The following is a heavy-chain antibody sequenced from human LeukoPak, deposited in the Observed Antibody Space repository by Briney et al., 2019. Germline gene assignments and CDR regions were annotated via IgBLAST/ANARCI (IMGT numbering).Heavy chain of an antibody. V-gene: IGHV3-23*01. J-gene: IGHJ4*02. CDR2: IIASGHT. D-gene: IGHD2-21*01. Sequence: PGGFLRLSCAASGFTFSSYAMSWVRQAPGKGLEWVSGIIASGHTYHADSVKGRFTISRDNSKNTLYLQMNNLRAEDTAVYYCAKDARHTDYWGQGTLVTVSS. CDR1: GFTFSSYA. CDR3: AKDARHTDY.